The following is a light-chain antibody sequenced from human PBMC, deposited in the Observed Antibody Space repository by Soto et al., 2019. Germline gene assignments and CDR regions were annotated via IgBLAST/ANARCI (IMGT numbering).Light chain of an antibody. J-gene: IGKJ1*01. Sequence: DLQMTQSPFSLSASVGDRVTITCRASQSIRTYLNWYQQKPGEAPKLLIYAVSSLQDGVPSRFRGSGSGTDFTLTISSLQPEDFATYFCQHSYETPRTFGQGTKVELK. CDR1: QSIRTY. V-gene: IGKV1-39*01. CDR3: QHSYETPRT. CDR2: AVS.